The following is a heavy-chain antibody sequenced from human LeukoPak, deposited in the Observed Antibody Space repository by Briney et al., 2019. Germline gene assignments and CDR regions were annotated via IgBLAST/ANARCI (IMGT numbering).Heavy chain of an antibody. CDR2: MYLSGTT. CDR3: AGLVGRYSSGLYYYYFDY. J-gene: IGHJ4*02. V-gene: IGHV4-4*02. D-gene: IGHD3-22*01. Sequence: PSGTLSLTCTVSGDSINSLDLWSWVRQPPGKGLEWIGEMYLSGTTHSNPSVKSRVTISIDKSRNQFFLNLSSVTAADTAVYYCAGLVGRYSSGLYYYYFDYWGQGTLVTVSS. CDR1: GDSINSLDL.